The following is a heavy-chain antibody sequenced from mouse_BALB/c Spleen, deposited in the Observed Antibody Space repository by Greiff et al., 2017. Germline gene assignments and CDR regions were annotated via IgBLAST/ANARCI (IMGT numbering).Heavy chain of an antibody. J-gene: IGHJ3*01. D-gene: IGHD1-2*01. Sequence: VQLQQPGAELVKPGASVKLSCKASGYTFTSYYMYWVKQRPEQGLAWIGRIDPANGNTKYDPKFQGKATITADTSSNTAYLQLSSLTSEDTAVYYCARGLHEGFAYWGQGTLVTVSA. CDR3: ARGLHEGFAY. V-gene: IGHV14-3*02. CDR2: IDPANGNT. CDR1: GYTFTSYY.